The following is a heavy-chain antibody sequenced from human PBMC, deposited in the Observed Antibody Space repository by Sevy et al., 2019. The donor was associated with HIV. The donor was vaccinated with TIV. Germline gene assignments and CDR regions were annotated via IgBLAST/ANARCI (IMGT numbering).Heavy chain of an antibody. V-gene: IGHV3-11*06. CDR2: INNSSRFI. J-gene: IGHJ4*02. CDR1: GFTFSDYY. Sequence: GGSLRLSCAASGFTFSDYYMSWIRQAPGKGPEWVSYINNSSRFINYVDSVKGRFTISRDNAKNSLYLQMNSLRAGDTAVYYCARGKVLFDYWGQGILVTVSS. CDR3: ARGKVLFDY.